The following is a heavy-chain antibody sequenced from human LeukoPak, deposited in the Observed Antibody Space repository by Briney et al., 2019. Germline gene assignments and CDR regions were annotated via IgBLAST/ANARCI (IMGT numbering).Heavy chain of an antibody. V-gene: IGHV4-39*01. D-gene: IGHD3-22*01. J-gene: IGHJ3*02. Sequence: PSETLSLTCTVSGGSISSSSYYWGWIRQPPGKGLEWIGGISFSGSTYYNPSLKSRVTISVDTSKNQLSLKLNSVTAADTAVYFCARHRYYYDRSGYRDAFDIWGQGTLVTVSS. CDR3: ARHRYYYDRSGYRDAFDI. CDR1: GGSISSSSYY. CDR2: ISFSGST.